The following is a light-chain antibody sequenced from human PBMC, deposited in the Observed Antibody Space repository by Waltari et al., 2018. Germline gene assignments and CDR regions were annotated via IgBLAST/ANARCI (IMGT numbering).Light chain of an antibody. J-gene: IGKJ2*03. CDR1: QSISSW. CDR2: KAS. Sequence: DIQMTQSPSTLSASVGDRVPITCRASQSISSWLAWYQQKPGKAPKLLIYKASSLESGVPSRFSGSGSGTEFTLTISSLQPDDFATYYCQQYNSYPYMYSFGQGTKLEIK. V-gene: IGKV1-5*03. CDR3: QQYNSYPYMYS.